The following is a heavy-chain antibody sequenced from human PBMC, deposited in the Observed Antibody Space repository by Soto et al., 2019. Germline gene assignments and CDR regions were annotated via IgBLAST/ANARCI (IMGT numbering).Heavy chain of an antibody. CDR3: ARDQPGYSYGYGLGY. V-gene: IGHV3-21*01. CDR1: GFTFSSYS. CDR2: MSSSSSYI. J-gene: IGHJ4*02. D-gene: IGHD5-18*01. Sequence: GGSLRLSCAASGFTFSSYSMNWVRQAPGKGLEWVSSMSSSSSYIYYADSVKGRFTISRDNAKNSLYLQMNSLRAEDTAVYYCARDQPGYSYGYGLGYWGQGTLVTVSS.